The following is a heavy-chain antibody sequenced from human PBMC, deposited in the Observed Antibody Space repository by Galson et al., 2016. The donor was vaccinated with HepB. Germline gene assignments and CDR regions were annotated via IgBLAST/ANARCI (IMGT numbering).Heavy chain of an antibody. CDR3: AKSEVVVAAAHQV. D-gene: IGHD2-15*01. CDR1: GFSFSRRA. Sequence: SLRLSCAASGFSFSRRAMNWVRQAPGTGLQWVSSISGSGDITYSAESVKTRFTISRDNSKSTLYLQMDSLRVEDTAVYYCAKSEVVVAAAHQVWGQGTLVTVSS. CDR2: ISGSGDIT. J-gene: IGHJ4*02. V-gene: IGHV3-23*01.